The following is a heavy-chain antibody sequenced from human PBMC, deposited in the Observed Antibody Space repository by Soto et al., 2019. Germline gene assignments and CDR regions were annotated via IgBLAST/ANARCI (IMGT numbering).Heavy chain of an antibody. CDR3: AKPPAEYYDFWSGYYGFDYYYMDV. J-gene: IGHJ6*03. CDR1: GFTFSSYA. Sequence: PGGSLRLSCAASGFTFSSYAMSWVRQTPGKGLEWVSAISGSGGSTYYADSVKGRFTISRDNSKNTLYLQMNSLKAEDTAVYYCAKPPAEYYDFWSGYYGFDYYYMDVWGKGTTVTVSS. V-gene: IGHV3-23*01. CDR2: ISGSGGST. D-gene: IGHD3-3*01.